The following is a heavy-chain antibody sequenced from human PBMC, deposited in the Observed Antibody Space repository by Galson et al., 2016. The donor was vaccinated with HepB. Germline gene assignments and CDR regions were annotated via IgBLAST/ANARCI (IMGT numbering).Heavy chain of an antibody. CDR2: ISSSCITI. D-gene: IGHD2-2*01. CDR1: GFTFSSYS. CDR3: ARDSAVPAARGYYYYYGMDV. V-gene: IGHV3-48*02. Sequence: SMRLSCAASGFTFSSYSLNWVRQAPGEGLEWVSYISSSCITIYYADSVKGRFTISRDNAKNSLYLQMNSLRDEDTAVYYCARDSAVPAARGYYYYYGMDVWGQGTTVTVSS. J-gene: IGHJ6*02.